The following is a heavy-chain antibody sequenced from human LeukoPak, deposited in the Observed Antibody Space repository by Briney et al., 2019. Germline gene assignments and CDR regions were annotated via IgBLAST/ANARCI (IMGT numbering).Heavy chain of an antibody. J-gene: IGHJ5*02. V-gene: IGHV1-2*02. CDR2: INPNSGGT. CDR3: ARSCGGDCYFGYNWFDP. CDR1: GYTFTSYY. Sequence: EASVKVSCKASGYTFTSYYMHWVRQAPGQGLEWMGWINPNSGGTNYAQKFQGRVTMTRDTSISTAYMELSRLRSDDTAVYYCARSCGGDCYFGYNWFDPWGQGTLVTVSS. D-gene: IGHD2-21*01.